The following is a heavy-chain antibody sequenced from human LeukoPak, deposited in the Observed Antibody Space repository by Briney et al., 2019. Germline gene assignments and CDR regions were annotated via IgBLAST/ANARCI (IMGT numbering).Heavy chain of an antibody. J-gene: IGHJ6*03. V-gene: IGHV1-8*03. Sequence: ASVKVSCKASGYTFTSYDINWVRQATGEGLEWMGWMNPNSGNTGYAQKFQGRVTITRNTSISTAYMELSSLRSEDTAGYYCARGIAWELLALGYYYYMDIWGKGTPVTVSS. D-gene: IGHD1-26*01. CDR3: ARGIAWELLALGYYYYMDI. CDR2: MNPNSGNT. CDR1: GYTFTSYD.